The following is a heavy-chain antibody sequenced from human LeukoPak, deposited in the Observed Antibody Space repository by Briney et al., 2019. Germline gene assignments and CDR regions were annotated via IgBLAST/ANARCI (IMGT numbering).Heavy chain of an antibody. CDR1: GFTFSDYY. CDR2: IISSGSTI. CDR3: AKDSLGEGDYGKEPEYFQH. Sequence: GGSLRLSCAASGFTFSDYYMSWIRQAPGKGLEWVSYIISSGSTIYYADSVKGRFTISRDNAKNSLYLQMNSLRAEDTAVYYCAKDSLGEGDYGKEPEYFQHWGQGTLVTVSS. D-gene: IGHD4-17*01. J-gene: IGHJ1*01. V-gene: IGHV3-11*01.